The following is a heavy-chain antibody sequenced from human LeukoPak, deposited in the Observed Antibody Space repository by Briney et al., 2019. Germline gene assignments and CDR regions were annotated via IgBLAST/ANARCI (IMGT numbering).Heavy chain of an antibody. Sequence: PSETLSLTCTVSGGSISSSSYYWGWIRQPPGKGLEWIGSIYYSGSTYYNPSLKSRVTISVDTSKNQFSLKLSSVTAADTAVYYCARQILLWFGEPDFMDVWGKGTTVTISS. D-gene: IGHD3-10*01. V-gene: IGHV4-39*01. CDR2: IYYSGST. CDR1: GGSISSSSYY. J-gene: IGHJ6*03. CDR3: ARQILLWFGEPDFMDV.